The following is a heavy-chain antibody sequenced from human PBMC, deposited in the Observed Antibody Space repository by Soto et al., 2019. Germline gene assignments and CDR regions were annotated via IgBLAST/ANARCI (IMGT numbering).Heavy chain of an antibody. CDR2: ISSSSSTI. CDR1: CFNFSSYS. Sequence: PGGFLRLSCAASCFNFSSYSMNCVRQAPGNGLEWVSYISSSSSTIYYADSVKGRFTISRDNAKNSLYLQMNSLRDEDTAVYYCARDRIREFVDPYSYYGMDVWGQGTTVTVSS. J-gene: IGHJ6*02. CDR3: ARDRIREFVDPYSYYGMDV. D-gene: IGHD3-10*01. V-gene: IGHV3-48*02.